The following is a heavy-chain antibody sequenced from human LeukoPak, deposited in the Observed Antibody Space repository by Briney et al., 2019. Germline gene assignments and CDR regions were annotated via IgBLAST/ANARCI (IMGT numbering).Heavy chain of an antibody. D-gene: IGHD6-19*01. CDR2: IGKAGDA. CDR1: GFTFSSYD. Sequence: PGGSLRLSCAASGFTFSSYDMHWVRQAPGKGLEWVSYIGKAGDAYYSGSVKGRFTISRENAKNSLFLQMNSLRAGDTAVYYCARDPSGWGLDVWGQGTTVTVSS. CDR3: ARDPSGWGLDV. J-gene: IGHJ6*02. V-gene: IGHV3-13*01.